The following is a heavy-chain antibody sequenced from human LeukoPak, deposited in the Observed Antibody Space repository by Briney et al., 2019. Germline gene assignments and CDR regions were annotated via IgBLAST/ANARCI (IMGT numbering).Heavy chain of an antibody. J-gene: IGHJ6*03. V-gene: IGHV3-21*01. D-gene: IGHD5-18*01. Sequence: GGSLRLSCAASGFTFSSYSMNWVRQAPGKGLEWVSSISSSSSYVYYADSVRGRFTISRDNANNSLYLQMNSLRAEDTAVYFCTYSYNYHHFYMDVWGKGTTVTVSS. CDR2: ISSSSSYV. CDR1: GFTFSSYS. CDR3: TYSYNYHHFYMDV.